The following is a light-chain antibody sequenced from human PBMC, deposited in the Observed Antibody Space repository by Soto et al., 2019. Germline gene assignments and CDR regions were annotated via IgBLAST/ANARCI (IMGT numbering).Light chain of an antibody. CDR3: QQYFDVPFT. CDR2: GAS. J-gene: IGKJ4*01. CDR1: QSVSSGF. Sequence: EIVLTQSPGTLSLSPGERATLSCRASQSVSSGFLAWYQQKPGQAPRLLIYGASGRATGIPGRFSGRGSGTDFTLTISSLEAEDVAFYWCQQYFDVPFTFGGGTKVDTK. V-gene: IGKV3-20*01.